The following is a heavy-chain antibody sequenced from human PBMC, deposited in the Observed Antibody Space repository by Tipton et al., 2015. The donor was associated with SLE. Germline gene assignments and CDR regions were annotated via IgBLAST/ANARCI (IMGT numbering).Heavy chain of an antibody. D-gene: IGHD5-12*01. Sequence: TLSLTCAVYGASFSGYYWSWIRQPPGKGLEWIGEINHSGSTNYNPSLKSRVTISVDTSKNQFSLKLSSVTAADTAVYYCAREGSGSFDYWGQGTLVTVSS. J-gene: IGHJ4*02. V-gene: IGHV4-34*01. CDR2: INHSGST. CDR3: AREGSGSFDY. CDR1: GASFSGYY.